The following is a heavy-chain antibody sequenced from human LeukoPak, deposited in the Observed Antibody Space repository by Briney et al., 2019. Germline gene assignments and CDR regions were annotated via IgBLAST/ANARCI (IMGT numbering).Heavy chain of an antibody. D-gene: IGHD3-10*01. CDR3: LYGSGSYYNAADY. CDR2: ISGSGGRT. J-gene: IGHJ4*02. V-gene: IGHV3-23*01. CDR1: GFTFSRYD. Sequence: GGSLRLSCAASGFTFSRYDMNWVRQAPGKGLEWVSTISGSGGRTYYADSVKGRFTISRDNSKNTLYLQMNSLRADDTAVYYCLYGSGSYYNAADYWGQGTLVTVSS.